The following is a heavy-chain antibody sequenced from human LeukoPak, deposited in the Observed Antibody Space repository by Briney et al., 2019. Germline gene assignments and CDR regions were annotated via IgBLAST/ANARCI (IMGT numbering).Heavy chain of an antibody. CDR1: GFTFDDYG. Sequence: GGSLRLSCAASGFTFDDYGMSWVRQAPGKGLEWVSGINWNGGSTGYADSVKGRFTISRDNAKNSLYLQMNSLRAEDTAVHYCARGTPTTRDFDYWGQGTLVTVSS. CDR2: INWNGGST. D-gene: IGHD4-11*01. J-gene: IGHJ4*02. CDR3: ARGTPTTRDFDY. V-gene: IGHV3-20*04.